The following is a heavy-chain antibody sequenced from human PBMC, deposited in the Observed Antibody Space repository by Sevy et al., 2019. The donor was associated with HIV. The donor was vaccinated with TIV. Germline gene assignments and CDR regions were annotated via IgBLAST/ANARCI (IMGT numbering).Heavy chain of an antibody. J-gene: IGHJ4*02. D-gene: IGHD2-8*01. CDR1: GFTFSKYS. V-gene: IGHV3-23*01. Sequence: GGSLRHSCAASGFTFSKYSMSWVRQPPGKGLEWVSTLSFGCGEINYADSVKGRFTISRDNSKSSVYLQMNKLRPEDTAVYYCAREGCTKPHDYWGQGTLVTVSS. CDR3: AREGCTKPHDY. CDR2: LSFGCGEI.